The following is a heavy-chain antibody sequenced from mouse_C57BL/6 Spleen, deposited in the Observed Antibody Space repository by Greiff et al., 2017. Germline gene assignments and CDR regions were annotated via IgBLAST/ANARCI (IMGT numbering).Heavy chain of an antibody. V-gene: IGHV2-6-1*01. Sequence: VKLQESGPGLVAPSQSLSITCTVSGFSLTSYGVHWVRQPPGKGLEWLVVIWSDGSTTYNSALKSRLSISKDNSKSQVFLKMNSLQTDDTAMYYCARQPSYYSNYEAMDYWGQGTSVTVSS. D-gene: IGHD2-5*01. CDR3: ARQPSYYSNYEAMDY. J-gene: IGHJ4*01. CDR2: IWSDGST. CDR1: GFSLTSYG.